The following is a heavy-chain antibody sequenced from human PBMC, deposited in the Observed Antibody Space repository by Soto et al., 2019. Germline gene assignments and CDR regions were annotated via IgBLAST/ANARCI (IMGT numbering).Heavy chain of an antibody. V-gene: IGHV1-18*01. D-gene: IGHD3-10*01. CDR3: ARDPRVGGVNGLGKFDP. J-gene: IGHJ5*02. Sequence: GASVKVSCKASGYTFTSYGISWVRQAPGQGLEWMGWISAYNGNTNYAQKLQGRVTMTTDTSTSTAYMELRSLRSDDKAVYYCARDPRVGGVNGLGKFDPWGQGTLVTVSS. CDR1: GYTFTSYG. CDR2: ISAYNGNT.